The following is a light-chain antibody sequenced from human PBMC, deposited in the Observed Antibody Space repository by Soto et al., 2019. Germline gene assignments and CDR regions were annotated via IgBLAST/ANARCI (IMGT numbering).Light chain of an antibody. J-gene: IGKJ1*01. CDR1: QSVTSNR. CDR3: QHYGSVGT. Sequence: EIVLTQSPSTLSSSPGERATLSCRASQSVTSNRLAWYQQKPGQAPRLLIYGASSRATGIPDRFSGSGSGTDFTLTISRLEPEDFAVYCCQHYGSVGTFGQGTKVEIK. V-gene: IGKV3-20*01. CDR2: GAS.